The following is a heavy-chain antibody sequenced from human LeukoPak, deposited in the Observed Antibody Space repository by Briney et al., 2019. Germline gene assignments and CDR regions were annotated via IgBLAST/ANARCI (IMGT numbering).Heavy chain of an antibody. J-gene: IGHJ3*02. CDR2: IYPADSDT. Sequence: GESLKISCKGSGYSFTNYWIGWVRQMSGKGLEWMGIIYPADSDTRYSPSFQGQVTISADKSISTAYLQWSSLKASDTAMYFCARLRGGFITARLNAFDIWGQGTLITVSS. D-gene: IGHD6-6*01. V-gene: IGHV5-51*01. CDR3: ARLRGGFITARLNAFDI. CDR1: GYSFTNYW.